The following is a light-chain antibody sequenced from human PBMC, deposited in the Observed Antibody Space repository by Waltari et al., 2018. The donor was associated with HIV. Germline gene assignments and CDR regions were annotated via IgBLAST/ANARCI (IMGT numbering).Light chain of an antibody. Sequence: DIVLTQTPLSAPFTVGLSASIYCRSSHSLAHGDGNTYLSWLHQRPGEPPKLLIYRVSMRLPGVSHRISGGGSGTQFTLKISNVEADDVGIYYCMQARDYPRTFGQGTKVEI. J-gene: IGKJ1*01. CDR3: MQARDYPRT. CDR1: HSLAHGDGNTY. CDR2: RVS. V-gene: IGKV2-24*01.